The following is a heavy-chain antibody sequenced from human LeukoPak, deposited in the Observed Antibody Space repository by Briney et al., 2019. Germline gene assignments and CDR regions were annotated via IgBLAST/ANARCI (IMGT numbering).Heavy chain of an antibody. CDR2: ISGSGGST. CDR3: AKEVNYYDSSGYRDY. D-gene: IGHD3-22*01. CDR1: GFTLSSYA. J-gene: IGHJ4*02. Sequence: AGGSLRLSCAASGFTLSSYAMSWVRQAPGKGLEWVSAISGSGGSTYYADSVKGRFTISRDNSKNTLYLQMNSLRAEDTAVYYCAKEVNYYDSSGYRDYWGQGTLVTVSS. V-gene: IGHV3-23*01.